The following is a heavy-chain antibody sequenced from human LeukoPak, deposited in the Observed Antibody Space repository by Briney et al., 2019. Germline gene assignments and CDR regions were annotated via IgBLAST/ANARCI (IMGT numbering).Heavy chain of an antibody. V-gene: IGHV3-7*01. Sequence: GGSLRLSCAASGFTFSSLWMSWVRHAPGKGLEWVANIKQDGSEKYYVDPVKGRFTISRDNAKNSLYLQMNSLRAEETAVYYCARRRGHDNGWGSFYYYFDVWGGGTMVTISS. CDR1: GFTFSSLW. J-gene: IGHJ6*03. CDR3: ARRRGHDNGWGSFYYYFDV. CDR2: IKQDGSEK. D-gene: IGHD6-19*01.